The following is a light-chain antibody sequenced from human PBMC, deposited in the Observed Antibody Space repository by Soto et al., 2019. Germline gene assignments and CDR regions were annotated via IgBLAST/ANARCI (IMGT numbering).Light chain of an antibody. CDR3: QQLNGYPYT. V-gene: IGKV1-9*01. J-gene: IGKJ2*01. Sequence: DIQLTQSPSFLSASVGDRVTITCRASQGISSYLAWYQQKPGKAPKLLIYAASTLQSGVPSRFSGSGSGTEFTLTISSQQPEDFATYYCQQLNGYPYTFGQGTKLEIK. CDR2: AAS. CDR1: QGISSY.